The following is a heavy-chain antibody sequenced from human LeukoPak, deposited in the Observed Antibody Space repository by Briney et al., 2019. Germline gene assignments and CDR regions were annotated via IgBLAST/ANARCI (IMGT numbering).Heavy chain of an antibody. J-gene: IGHJ4*02. CDR2: ISTYNGDT. V-gene: IGHV1-18*04. CDR1: GYTFTSHY. CDR3: ARGSYYDY. D-gene: IGHD1-26*01. Sequence: ASVKVSCKASGYTFTSHYMHWVRQAPGQGLEWMGWISTYNGDTNFAQKFQGRVTMTTDTSTSTAYMELRSLTSDDTAVYYCARGSYYDYWGQGTLVTVSS.